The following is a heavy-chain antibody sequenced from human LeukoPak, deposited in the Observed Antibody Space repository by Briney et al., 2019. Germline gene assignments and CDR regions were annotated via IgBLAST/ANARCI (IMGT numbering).Heavy chain of an antibody. CDR3: AKDIHPGLGSGASCCFDY. CDR1: GYTFTSSG. Sequence: ASVTVSSTASGYTFTSSGISWVRQAPGQGLEWMGWISGYNGDTNYAQNLQGRVTMTADTSTRTAYMELRNLRYDDTAVYYCAKDIHPGLGSGASCCFDYWGQGTLVTVSS. J-gene: IGHJ4*02. V-gene: IGHV1-18*01. CDR2: ISGYNGDT. D-gene: IGHD2-15*01.